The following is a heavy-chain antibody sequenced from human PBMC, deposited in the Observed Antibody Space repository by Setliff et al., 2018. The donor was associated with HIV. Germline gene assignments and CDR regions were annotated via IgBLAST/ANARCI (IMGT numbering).Heavy chain of an antibody. J-gene: IGHJ6*02. CDR3: ARDQVLGGRAFSYASNYGMDV. D-gene: IGHD3-3*02. CDR1: GYTFTDYY. Sequence: ASVKVSCKASGYTFTDYYMHWVRQAPGQGLEWMGWVNPNSGGTNYAPKFQGRVTMTWDTSISTAYMELSRLSSDDTAMYYCARDQVLGGRAFSYASNYGMDVWGQGTTVTVSS. V-gene: IGHV1-2*02. CDR2: VNPNSGGT.